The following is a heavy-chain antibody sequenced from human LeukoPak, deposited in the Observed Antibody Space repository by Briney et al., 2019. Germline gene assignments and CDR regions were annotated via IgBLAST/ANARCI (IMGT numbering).Heavy chain of an antibody. CDR1: GGTFSSYA. CDR3: AREMVRGQKGAFDI. CDR2: ISAYNGNT. D-gene: IGHD3-10*01. J-gene: IGHJ3*02. V-gene: IGHV1-18*01. Sequence: ASVKVSCKASGGTFSSYAISWVRQAPGQGLEWMGWISAYNGNTNYAQKLQGRVTMTTDTSTSTAYMELRSLRSDDTAVYYCAREMVRGQKGAFDIWGQGTMVTVSS.